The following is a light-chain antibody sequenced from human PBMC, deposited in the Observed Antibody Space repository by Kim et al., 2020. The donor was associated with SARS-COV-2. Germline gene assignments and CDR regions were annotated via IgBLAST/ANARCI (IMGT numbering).Light chain of an antibody. Sequence: SPSEEDRVSITCRTSRTIVTWLAWYQQKPGKPPSLLIYLASSLETGVPSRFSGSGYGTEFTLTISDLQPDDFATYYCQQYNSAPYSFGQGTKLEI. CDR1: RTIVTW. V-gene: IGKV1-5*03. CDR2: LAS. CDR3: QQYNSAPYS. J-gene: IGKJ2*03.